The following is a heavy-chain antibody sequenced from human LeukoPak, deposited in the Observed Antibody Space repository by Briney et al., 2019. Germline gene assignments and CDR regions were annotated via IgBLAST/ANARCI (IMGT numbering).Heavy chain of an antibody. Sequence: ASVKVSCKASGYTFTSYYMHWVRQAPGQGLEWMGIINPSGGSTSYAQKFQGRVTVTRDTSTSTVYMELSSLRSEDTAVYYCASYSIAAAGMLRYYYGMDVWGQGTTVTVSS. CDR3: ASYSIAAAGMLRYYYGMDV. CDR1: GYTFTSYY. V-gene: IGHV1-46*01. D-gene: IGHD6-13*01. J-gene: IGHJ6*02. CDR2: INPSGGST.